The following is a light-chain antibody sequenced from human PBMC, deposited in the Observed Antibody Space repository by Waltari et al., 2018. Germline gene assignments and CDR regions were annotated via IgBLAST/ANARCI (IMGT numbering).Light chain of an antibody. CDR2: RND. CDR3: AAWDDSLTVR. Sequence: QSVLTQPPSASGTPGQRVNIPCSGSSSHIGSHFVSWYQHLPGTAPKLLIYRNDQRPSGVPDRFSGSRSGTSASLAISGLRSEDEADYYCAAWDDSLTVRFGGGTKLTVL. J-gene: IGLJ3*02. CDR1: SSHIGSHF. V-gene: IGLV1-47*01.